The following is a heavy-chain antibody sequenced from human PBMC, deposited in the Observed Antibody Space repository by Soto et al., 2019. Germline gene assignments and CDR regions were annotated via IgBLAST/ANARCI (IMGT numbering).Heavy chain of an antibody. D-gene: IGHD1-1*01. CDR2: INPNSGGT. Sequence: ASVKVSCKASGYTFTGYYMHWVLQAPGQGLEWMGWINPNSGGTNYAQKFQGRVTMTRDTSISTAYMELSRLRSDDTAVYYCAIQVVSKSGDAFHISGQGIMVTVSS. V-gene: IGHV1-2*02. CDR3: AIQVVSKSGDAFHI. CDR1: GYTFTGYY. J-gene: IGHJ3*02.